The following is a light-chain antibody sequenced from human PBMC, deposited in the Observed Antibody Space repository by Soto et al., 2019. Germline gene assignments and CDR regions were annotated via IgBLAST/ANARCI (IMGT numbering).Light chain of an antibody. CDR3: QQLSSYPLT. CDR2: AAS. J-gene: IGKJ5*01. V-gene: IGKV1-8*01. Sequence: AIRMTQSPSSLSASTGDRVTITCRASQGISSYLAWYQQKPGKAPKLLIYAASTLQSGVPSRFSGSGSGTEFTLTISSLQPEDFATYYCQQLSSYPLTFGQGTRLEIK. CDR1: QGISSY.